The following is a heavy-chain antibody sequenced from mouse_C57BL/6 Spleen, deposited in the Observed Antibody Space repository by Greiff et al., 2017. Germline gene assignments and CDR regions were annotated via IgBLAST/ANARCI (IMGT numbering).Heavy chain of an antibody. Sequence: QVQLQQSGAELMKPGASVKLSCKATGYTFTGYWIEWVKQRPGHGLAWIGEILPGRGSTNYNEKFKGKATFTADTSSKTAYMQLSSLTTEDSAIDYCARDGAYYYGSSYGYFDVWGTGTTVTVSS. CDR1: GYTFTGYW. D-gene: IGHD1-1*01. V-gene: IGHV1-9*01. CDR3: ARDGAYYYGSSYGYFDV. J-gene: IGHJ1*03. CDR2: ILPGRGST.